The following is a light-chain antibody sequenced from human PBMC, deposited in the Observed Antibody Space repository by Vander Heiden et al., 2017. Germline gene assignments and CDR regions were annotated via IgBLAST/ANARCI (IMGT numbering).Light chain of an antibody. J-gene: IGLJ2*01. V-gene: IGLV3-1*01. CDR2: QET. CDR3: QGWDSSTSVV. CDR1: KLGDKF. Sequence: SYELTQPPSVSVSPGQTASITCSGDKLGDKFVCWYQQKAGQSPVLVIYQETKRASGIPERVSASISGNKATLTISGTQAMDEADDYCQGWDSSTSVVFGGGTKLTVL.